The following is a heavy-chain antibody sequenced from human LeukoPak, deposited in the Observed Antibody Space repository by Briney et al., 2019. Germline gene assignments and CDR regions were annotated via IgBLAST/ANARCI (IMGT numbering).Heavy chain of an antibody. Sequence: PGGSLRLSCAASGFTFSNSAMSWVRQAPGKGLEWVSALSGSGGSTFYADSVKGRFTISRDNSNNTLYLQMNSLRAEDTAVYYCAKGRTPDYWGQGTLVTVSS. V-gene: IGHV3-23*01. J-gene: IGHJ4*02. CDR1: GFTFSNSA. D-gene: IGHD2-15*01. CDR2: LSGSGGST. CDR3: AKGRTPDY.